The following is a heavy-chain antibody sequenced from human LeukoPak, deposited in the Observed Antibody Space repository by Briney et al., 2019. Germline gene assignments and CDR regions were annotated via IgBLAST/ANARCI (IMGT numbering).Heavy chain of an antibody. Sequence: GESLKISCEGSGYSFTSYWISWVRQMPGKGLEWMGRIDPSDSYTNYSPSFQGHVTISADKSISTAYLQWSSLKASDTAMYYCARYYDILTGPFDYWGQGTLVTVSS. J-gene: IGHJ4*02. CDR2: IDPSDSYT. V-gene: IGHV5-10-1*01. CDR1: GYSFTSYW. CDR3: ARYYDILTGPFDY. D-gene: IGHD3-9*01.